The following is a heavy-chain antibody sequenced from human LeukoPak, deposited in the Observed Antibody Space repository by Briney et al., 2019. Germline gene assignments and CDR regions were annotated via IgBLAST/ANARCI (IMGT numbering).Heavy chain of an antibody. CDR3: VGWGISGITNH. V-gene: IGHV3-7*01. D-gene: IGHD1-7*01. J-gene: IGHJ4*02. CDR2: TKQDGSEK. CDR1: ELTSSTSW. Sequence: GGSLRLSCAASELTSSTSWMSWVRQAPGKGLEWVAQTKQDGSEKYYVDSVKSRFTTSRDKNSLFLQMNSVRAEDTAVYYCVGWGISGITNHWGQGTLVTVSS.